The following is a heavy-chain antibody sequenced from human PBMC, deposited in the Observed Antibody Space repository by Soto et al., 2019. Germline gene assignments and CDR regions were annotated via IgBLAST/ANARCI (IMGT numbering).Heavy chain of an antibody. J-gene: IGHJ4*02. V-gene: IGHV1-2*02. CDR1: GYTFTGYY. CDR3: ARDGALRGYSYGCYFDY. D-gene: IGHD5-18*01. CDR2: INPNSGGT. Sequence: QVQLVQSGAEVKKPGASVKVSCKASGYTFTGYYMHWVRQAPGQGLEWMGWINPNSGGTNYAQKFQGRVTMTRDTSISTAYMELRRLRSDDTAVYYCARDGALRGYSYGCYFDYWGQGTLVTVSS.